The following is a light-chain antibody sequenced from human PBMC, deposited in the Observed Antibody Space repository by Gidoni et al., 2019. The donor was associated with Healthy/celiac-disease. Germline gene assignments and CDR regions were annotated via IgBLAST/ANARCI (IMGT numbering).Light chain of an antibody. CDR2: AAS. J-gene: IGKJ1*01. CDR3: QKYNSALSLT. V-gene: IGKV1-27*01. CDR1: QGISNY. Sequence: DIQMTQSQSSLSASVGDRVTITCRASQGISNYLAWYQQKPGKVPKLLIYAASTLQSGVPSRFSGSGSGTDFTLPISSLQPEDVATYYCQKYNSALSLTFGQGTKVEIK.